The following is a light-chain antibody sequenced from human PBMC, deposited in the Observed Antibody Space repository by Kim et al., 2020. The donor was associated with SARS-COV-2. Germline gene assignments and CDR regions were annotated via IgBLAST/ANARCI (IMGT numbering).Light chain of an antibody. CDR2: SNN. CDR1: SSSIGSNT. Sequence: QSVLAQPPSASGTPGQRVTISCSGSSSSIGSNTVNWYQQLPGTAPKVLIYSNNQRPSGVPDRFSGSKSGTSASLAISGLQSEDVADYYCAAWDDSLSGWVFGGGTQLTVL. J-gene: IGLJ3*02. CDR3: AAWDDSLSGWV. V-gene: IGLV1-44*01.